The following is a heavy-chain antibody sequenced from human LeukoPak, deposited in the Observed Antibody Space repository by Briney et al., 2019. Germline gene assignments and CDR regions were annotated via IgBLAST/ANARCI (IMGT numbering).Heavy chain of an antibody. D-gene: IGHD6-13*01. CDR3: ARDRLGYEYYNGMDV. Sequence: ASVKVSCKASGYTFTAYAIHWVRQAPGQGLEWMGWINAANGNTKSSQKFQDRVTIIRDRSANTAYMELSSLRSEDTAVYYCARDRLGYEYYNGMDVWGQGTTATVSS. V-gene: IGHV1-3*01. CDR2: INAANGNT. J-gene: IGHJ6*02. CDR1: GYTFTAYA.